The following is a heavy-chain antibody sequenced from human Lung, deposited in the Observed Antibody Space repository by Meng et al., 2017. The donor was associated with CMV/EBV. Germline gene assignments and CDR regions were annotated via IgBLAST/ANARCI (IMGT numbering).Heavy chain of an antibody. V-gene: IGHV4-34*01. J-gene: IGHJ5*02. CDR1: GSFSGYY. Sequence: GSFSGYYWSWIRQPPGKGPEWIGEINHSGSTNYNPSLKSRVTISVDTSKNQFSLKLSSVTAADTAVYYCARVGGYCSSTSCDNWFDPWGQGTLVTVSS. CDR2: INHSGST. CDR3: ARVGGYCSSTSCDNWFDP. D-gene: IGHD2-2*01.